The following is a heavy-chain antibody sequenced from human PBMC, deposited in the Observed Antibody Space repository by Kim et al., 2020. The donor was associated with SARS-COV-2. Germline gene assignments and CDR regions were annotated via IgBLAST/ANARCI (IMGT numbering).Heavy chain of an antibody. CDR2: IYTSGST. J-gene: IGHJ4*02. V-gene: IGHV4-61*02. Sequence: SETLSLTCTVSGGSISSGSYYWSWIRQPAGKGLEWIGRIYTSGSTNYTPTLKSRVTISVDKSKNQFSLKLSSVTAADTALYYCARAIMITFGGVIASGPYVDYGGQGTLVTVSS. D-gene: IGHD3-16*02. CDR3: ARAIMITFGGVIASGPYVDY. CDR1: GGSISSGSYY.